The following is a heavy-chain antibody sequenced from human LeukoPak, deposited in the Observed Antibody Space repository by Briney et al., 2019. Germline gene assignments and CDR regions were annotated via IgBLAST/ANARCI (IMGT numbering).Heavy chain of an antibody. CDR2: ISYDGSNK. CDR1: GFTFSSYG. V-gene: IGHV3-30*18. CDR3: AKDGRGTPAPLLWFGELYRSDYYYGMDV. D-gene: IGHD3-10*01. J-gene: IGHJ6*02. Sequence: GGSLRLSCAASGFTFSSYGMHWVRQAPGKGLEWVAVISYDGSNKYYADSVKGRFTISRDNSKNTLYLQMNSLRAEDTAVYYCAKDGRGTPAPLLWFGELYRSDYYYGMDVWGQGTTVTVSS.